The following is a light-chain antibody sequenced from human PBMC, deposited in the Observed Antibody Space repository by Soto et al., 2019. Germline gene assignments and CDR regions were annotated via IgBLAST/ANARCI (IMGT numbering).Light chain of an antibody. Sequence: VLTQSPDTLSLSPGERATLSCRASQRVSGNSLAWYRQNRGQAPRLIIYDVSTRATGIPDRFSGSGSGTDFTLTISRLEPEEFALFFCQHYDGSLWTFGQGTRVEIK. CDR2: DVS. J-gene: IGKJ1*01. CDR3: QHYDGSLWT. CDR1: QRVSGNS. V-gene: IGKV3-20*01.